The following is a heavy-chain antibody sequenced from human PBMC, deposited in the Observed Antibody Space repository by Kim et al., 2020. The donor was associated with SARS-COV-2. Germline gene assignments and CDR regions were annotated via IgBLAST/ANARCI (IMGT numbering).Heavy chain of an antibody. Sequence: GGSLRLSCAGSGFSFNTHGIHWVRQAPGKGLEWVAIISYDGSNKFYADSLKGRITISRDNSNNTVYLQMNTLMPDDTAVYYCARDSGSYYLDHDMDVWGHGTTVTVSS. D-gene: IGHD1-26*01. CDR2: ISYDGSNK. CDR3: ARDSGSYYLDHDMDV. CDR1: GFSFNTHG. J-gene: IGHJ6*02. V-gene: IGHV3-30*03.